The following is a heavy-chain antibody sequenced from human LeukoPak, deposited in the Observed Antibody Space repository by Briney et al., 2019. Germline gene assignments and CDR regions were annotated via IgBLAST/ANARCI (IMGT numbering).Heavy chain of an antibody. Sequence: GASVKVSFKASGFIFSSSAMQWVRQARGRRLEWIGWIVVGSANTNYAQKFQGRVTITKDMSTNTAYMELSSLRSEDTAVYYCAVVGGGQYGWGSYRPYYFDYWGQGTLVTVSS. CDR3: AVVGGGQYGWGSYRPYYFDY. J-gene: IGHJ4*02. D-gene: IGHD3-16*02. CDR2: IVVGSANT. V-gene: IGHV1-58*02. CDR1: GFIFSSSA.